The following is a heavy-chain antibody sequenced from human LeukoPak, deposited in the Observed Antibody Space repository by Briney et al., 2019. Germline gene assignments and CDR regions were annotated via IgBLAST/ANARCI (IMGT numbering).Heavy chain of an antibody. Sequence: GRSLRLSCAASGFTFDDYAMHWVRQAPGKGLEWVSGISWNSGSIGYADSVKGRFTISRDNAKNSLYLQMNSLRAEDTALYYCAKDIGGSGYYYYFDYWGQGTLVTVSS. CDR2: ISWNSGSI. V-gene: IGHV3-9*01. D-gene: IGHD3-22*01. CDR3: AKDIGGSGYYYYFDY. J-gene: IGHJ4*02. CDR1: GFTFDDYA.